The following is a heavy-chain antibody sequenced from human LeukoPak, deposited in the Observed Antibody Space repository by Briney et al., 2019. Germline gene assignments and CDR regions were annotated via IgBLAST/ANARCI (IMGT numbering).Heavy chain of an antibody. Sequence: ASVKVSCKASGYTFTSYDINWVRQANGQGLEWMGWMNPNSGNTGYAQKFQGRVTMTRNTSISTAYMELSSLRSEDTAVYYCARAQPYYDFWSGYYTPYYYYYYMDVWGKGTTVTVSS. J-gene: IGHJ6*03. D-gene: IGHD3-3*01. CDR3: ARAQPYYDFWSGYYTPYYYYYYMDV. CDR1: GYTFTSYD. CDR2: MNPNSGNT. V-gene: IGHV1-8*01.